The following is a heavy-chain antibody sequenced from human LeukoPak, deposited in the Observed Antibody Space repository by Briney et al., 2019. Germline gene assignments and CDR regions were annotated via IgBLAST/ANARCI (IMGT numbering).Heavy chain of an antibody. CDR3: ARALVGANYYFDD. CDR1: GYTFTSYW. D-gene: IGHD1-26*01. Sequence: ASVKVSCKASGYTFTSYWISWVRQAPGQGLEWMGWIIADSGDTNYAQKFQGRVTMTRDTSTSTVYMELSSLRTEDTAVYYCARALVGANYYFDDWGQGTLVTVSS. V-gene: IGHV1-18*01. J-gene: IGHJ4*02. CDR2: IIADSGDT.